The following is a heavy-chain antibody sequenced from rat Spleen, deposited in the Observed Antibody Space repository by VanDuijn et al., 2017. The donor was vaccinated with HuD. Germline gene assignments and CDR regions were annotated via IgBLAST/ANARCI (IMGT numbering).Heavy chain of an antibody. J-gene: IGHJ4*01. CDR1: GFTFSSFP. CDR2: ISTGGGNT. D-gene: IGHD1-9*01. V-gene: IGHV5-25*01. CDR3: ARQDYGYNRYYVMDA. Sequence: EVQLVESGGGLVQPGRSLKLSCAASGFTFSSFPMAWVRQAPTKGLEWVASISTGGGNTYYRDSVKGRFTISRDNAKSTLYLQMDSLRSEDTATYYCARQDYGYNRYYVMDAWGQGASVTVSS.